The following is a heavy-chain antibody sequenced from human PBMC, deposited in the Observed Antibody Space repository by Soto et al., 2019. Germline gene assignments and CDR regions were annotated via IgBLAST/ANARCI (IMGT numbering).Heavy chain of an antibody. V-gene: IGHV4-34*01. CDR1: GGSVNGYY. D-gene: IGHD3-3*01. CDR2: INHTGGT. Sequence: TLSLTCAVYGGSVNGYYWNWIRQPPGKGLEWIGEINHTGGTHYNPSLKGRVTMSVDTSKNQFSLRLSSVTAADTAIYYCATRITVFGLLIPPFDPWGQGTQVTVSS. J-gene: IGHJ5*02. CDR3: ATRITVFGLLIPPFDP.